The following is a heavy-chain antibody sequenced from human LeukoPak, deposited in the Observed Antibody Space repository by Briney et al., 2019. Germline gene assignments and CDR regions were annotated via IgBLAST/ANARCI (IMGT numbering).Heavy chain of an antibody. J-gene: IGHJ6*02. CDR2: IWYDGSNK. CDR3: ASEMGIAVAGPIYYYGMDV. V-gene: IGHV3-33*01. CDR1: GFTFSSYG. Sequence: GGSLRLSCAGSGFTFSSYGVHWVRQAPGKGLEWVAVIWYDGSNKYYADSVRGRFTISRDNSKNTLYLQMNSLRAEDTAVYYCASEMGIAVAGPIYYYGMDVWGQGTTVTVYS. D-gene: IGHD6-19*01.